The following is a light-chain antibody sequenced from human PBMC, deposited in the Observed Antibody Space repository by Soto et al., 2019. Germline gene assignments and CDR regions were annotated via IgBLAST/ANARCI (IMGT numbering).Light chain of an antibody. Sequence: EIVMTQSPATLSVSPGDRATLSCRASQSVSSNLAWYQLKPGQAPSLLISGASTRATGIPDRFSGSGSGTEFTLTISSLQSEDFAVYYCQQYNGWPPRTFGQGTKVEIK. CDR3: QQYNGWPPRT. V-gene: IGKV3-15*01. CDR2: GAS. CDR1: QSVSSN. J-gene: IGKJ1*01.